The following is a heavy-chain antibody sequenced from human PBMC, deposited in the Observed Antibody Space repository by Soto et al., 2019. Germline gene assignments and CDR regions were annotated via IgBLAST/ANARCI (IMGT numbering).Heavy chain of an antibody. CDR1: AFPFSSYG. CDR3: AKVKLDGETLDS. Sequence: PGGSQRLFCPASAFPFSSYGMHCVRQSPGKGLEWVAVIANDGSSKYYEDSVKGRFTISRDNSKSPLYLQMNSLRTEDTAVYQWAKVKLDGETLDSWGQGTLVTVSS. J-gene: IGHJ4*02. D-gene: IGHD3-10*01. V-gene: IGHV3-30*18. CDR2: IANDGSSK.